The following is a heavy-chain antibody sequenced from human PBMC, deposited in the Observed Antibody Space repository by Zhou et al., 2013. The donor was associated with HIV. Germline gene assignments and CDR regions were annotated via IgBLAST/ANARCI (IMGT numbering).Heavy chain of an antibody. CDR2: IATKANNYAT. Sequence: EVQLVESGGGLVQPGGSLKISCAASGFIFRGSAIHWVRQASGKGLEWIGQIATKANNYATANAASVKGRITMSRDDSRNTAYLQMNSLKIEDTAVYFCTRLPETVVREGFENWGQGTLGHRLL. J-gene: IGHJ4*02. CDR1: GFIFRGSA. V-gene: IGHV3-73*02. D-gene: IGHD2-15*01. CDR3: TRLPETVVREGFEN.